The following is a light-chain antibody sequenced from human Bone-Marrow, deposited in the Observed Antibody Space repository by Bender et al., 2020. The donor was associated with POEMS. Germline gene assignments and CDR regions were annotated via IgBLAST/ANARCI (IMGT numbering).Light chain of an antibody. CDR3: QSYAGRSSYV. J-gene: IGLJ1*01. CDR1: TSDVGTFNL. CDR2: EVN. V-gene: IGLV2-23*02. Sequence: QSALTQPASVSASPGQSITISCTGTTSDVGTFNLVSWYQQHPGKAPKLIISEVNARPSGISNRFSGSKSGNTASLTISGLQADDEADYYCQSYAGRSSYVFGSGTKVTVL.